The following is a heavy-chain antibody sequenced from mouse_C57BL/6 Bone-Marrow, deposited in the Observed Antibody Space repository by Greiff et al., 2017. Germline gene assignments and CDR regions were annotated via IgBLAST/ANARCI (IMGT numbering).Heavy chain of an antibody. CDR2: IYPRSGNT. CDR3: ARLNTTVVAYYFDY. V-gene: IGHV1-81*01. D-gene: IGHD1-1*01. J-gene: IGHJ2*01. CDR1: GYTFTSYG. Sequence: VQLQQSGAELARPGASVKLSCKASGYTFTSYGISWVKQRTGQGLEWIGEIYPRSGNTYYNEKFKGKATLTADKSSSTAYMELRSLTSEDSAVYVCARLNTTVVAYYFDYWGQGTTLTVSS.